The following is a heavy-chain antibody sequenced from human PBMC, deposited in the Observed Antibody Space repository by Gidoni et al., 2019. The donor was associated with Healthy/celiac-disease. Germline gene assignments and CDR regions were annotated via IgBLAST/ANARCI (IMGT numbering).Heavy chain of an antibody. J-gene: IGHJ3*02. D-gene: IGHD3-22*01. CDR3: ARAADYYDTSLADAFDI. Sequence: QVHLQESGPGLVKPSQTLSLTCTVSGGSISSGGYYWSWIRQHPGKGLEWIGYIYYSGSTYYNPSLKSRVTISVDTSKNQCSLKLSSVTAADTAVYYCARAADYYDTSLADAFDIWGQGTMVTVSS. CDR1: GGSISSGGYY. V-gene: IGHV4-31*03. CDR2: IYYSGST.